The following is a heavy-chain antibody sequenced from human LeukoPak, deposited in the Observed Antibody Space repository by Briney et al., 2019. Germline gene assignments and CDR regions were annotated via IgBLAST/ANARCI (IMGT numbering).Heavy chain of an antibody. D-gene: IGHD4-17*01. CDR3: ARGSYGDYVEH. J-gene: IGHJ4*01. CDR2: SFPGGTT. CDR1: GGSMSSYY. V-gene: IGHV4-4*07. Sequence: PSETLSLTCSVSGGSMSSYYWSWIRQPAGKGLEWIGRSFPGGTTNHNPTLKSRVTMSVDTSKNQFSLKLTSVTAADTAVYFCARGSYGDYVEHWGQGALVTVSS.